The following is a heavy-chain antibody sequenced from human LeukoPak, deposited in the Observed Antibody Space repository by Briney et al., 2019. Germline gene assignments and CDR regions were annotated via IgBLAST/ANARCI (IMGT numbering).Heavy chain of an antibody. CDR2: INTNTGNP. CDR1: GYTFTSYA. Sequence: APVKVSCKASGYTFTSYAMNWVRQAPGQGLEWMGWINTNTGNPTYAQGFTGRFVFSLDTSVSTAYLQISSLKAEDTAVYYCARDFAIAARDYYYYYYMDVWGKGTTVTVPS. CDR3: ARDFAIAARDYYYYYYMDV. D-gene: IGHD6-6*01. V-gene: IGHV7-4-1*02. J-gene: IGHJ6*03.